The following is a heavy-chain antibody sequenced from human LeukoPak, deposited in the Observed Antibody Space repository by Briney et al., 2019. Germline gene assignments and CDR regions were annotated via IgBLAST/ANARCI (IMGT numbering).Heavy chain of an antibody. CDR2: IYYSGDT. D-gene: IGHD3-16*01. V-gene: IGHV4-59*12. J-gene: IGHJ4*02. Sequence: SETLSLTCSVSGGSITGYSWSWIRQPPGKGLEWIGYIYYSGDTFYNPSLNSRLSMSVDTPKNQFSLKLSSVTAADTAVYYCARDWQDGGAFDYWGQGTLVTVSS. CDR3: ARDWQDGGAFDY. CDR1: GGSITGYS.